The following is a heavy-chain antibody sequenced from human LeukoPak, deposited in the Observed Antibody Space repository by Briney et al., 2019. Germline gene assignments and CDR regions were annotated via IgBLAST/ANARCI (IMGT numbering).Heavy chain of an antibody. J-gene: IGHJ5*02. CDR3: AKDLSCRTTSCYKRGANWFDP. D-gene: IGHD2-2*02. Sequence: GGSLRLSCAASGFTFSNYAMSWVRQAPGKGLEWVSVISGSGGSTYYADSVKGRSIISRDNFNNTLDLQMNSLRAEDTAIYYCAKDLSCRTTSCYKRGANWFDPWGQGTLVTVSS. CDR2: ISGSGGST. V-gene: IGHV3-23*01. CDR1: GFTFSNYA.